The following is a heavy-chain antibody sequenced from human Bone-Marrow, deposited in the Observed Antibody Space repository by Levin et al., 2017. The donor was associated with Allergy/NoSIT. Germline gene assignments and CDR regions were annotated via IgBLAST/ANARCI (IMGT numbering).Heavy chain of an antibody. J-gene: IGHJ4*02. CDR2: INKDGSEK. CDR3: ARDPDYTTLVQWDY. CDR1: GFTFSNYW. V-gene: IGHV3-7*01. Sequence: GESLKISCVTSGFTFSNYWMSWVRQAPGKGLEWVANINKDGSEKFSVDSVKGRFTISRDNAKNSLFLQMNSLRAEDTAVYYCARDPDYTTLVQWDYWGQGTLVTVSS. D-gene: IGHD5-18*01.